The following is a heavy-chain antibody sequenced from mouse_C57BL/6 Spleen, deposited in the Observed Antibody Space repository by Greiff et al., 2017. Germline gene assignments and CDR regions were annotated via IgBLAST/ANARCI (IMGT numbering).Heavy chain of an antibody. CDR3: ARRYYGSSYRYFDY. D-gene: IGHD1-1*01. V-gene: IGHV1-50*01. CDR1: GYTFTSYW. J-gene: IGHJ2*01. Sequence: VQLQQPGAELVKPGASVKLSCTASGYTFTSYWMQWVKQRPGQGLEWIGEIDPSDSYTNYNQKFKGKATLTVDTSSSTAYMQLSSLTSEDSAVYYCARRYYGSSYRYFDYWGQGTTLTVSS. CDR2: IDPSDSYT.